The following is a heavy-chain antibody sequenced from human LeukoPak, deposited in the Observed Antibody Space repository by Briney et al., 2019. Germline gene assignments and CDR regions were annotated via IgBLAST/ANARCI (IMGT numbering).Heavy chain of an antibody. Sequence: PGRSLRLSCAASGFTFSSYAMHWVRQAPGKGLEWVAVISYDGSNKYYADSVKGRFTISRDNSKNTLYLRMNSLRAEDTAVYYCARDSHPHSSGWYLDYWGQGTLVTVSS. D-gene: IGHD6-19*01. CDR1: GFTFSSYA. CDR3: ARDSHPHSSGWYLDY. J-gene: IGHJ4*02. V-gene: IGHV3-30-3*01. CDR2: ISYDGSNK.